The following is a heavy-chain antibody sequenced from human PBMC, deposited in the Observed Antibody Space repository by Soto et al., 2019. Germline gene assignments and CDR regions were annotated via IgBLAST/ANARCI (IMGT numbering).Heavy chain of an antibody. Sequence: PSQTLSLTCVISGDSVSSNSAAWNWIRQSPSRGLEWLGRTYYRSKWYNDYAVSVKSRITINPDTSKNQFSLQLNSVTPEDTAVCYCARAVYSSSWYNFDYWGQGTLVTVSS. V-gene: IGHV6-1*01. CDR3: ARAVYSSSWYNFDY. D-gene: IGHD6-13*01. J-gene: IGHJ4*02. CDR1: GDSVSSNSAA. CDR2: TYYRSKWYN.